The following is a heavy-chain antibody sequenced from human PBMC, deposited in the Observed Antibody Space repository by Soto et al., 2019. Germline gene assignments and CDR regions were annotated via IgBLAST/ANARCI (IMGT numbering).Heavy chain of an antibody. V-gene: IGHV3-30*18. Sequence: GGSLRLSCVGSAFMFRSYGMHWVRQAPGKGLECAAVISDNGNHKYYGDSVKGRFTISRDNSKNTLYLQMNSLGADDTAVYYCAKDRGGDCSDNSCYFGADYWGQGTLVTVSS. D-gene: IGHD2-21*01. CDR3: AKDRGGDCSDNSCYFGADY. CDR1: AFMFRSYG. CDR2: ISDNGNHK. J-gene: IGHJ4*02.